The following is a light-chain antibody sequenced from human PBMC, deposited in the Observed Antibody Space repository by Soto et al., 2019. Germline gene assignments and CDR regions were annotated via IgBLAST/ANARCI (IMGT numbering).Light chain of an antibody. Sequence: QSVVTQPPSASGTPGQRVTISCSGGRSNIGRNTVNWYQQLPGTAPKLLIYSNNQRPSGVPDRFSASKSDTSASLAVSGLQSEDEGDYYCAAWADSLHAWVFGGGTKLTVL. CDR2: SNN. CDR3: AAWADSLHAWV. V-gene: IGLV1-44*01. CDR1: RSNIGRNT. J-gene: IGLJ3*02.